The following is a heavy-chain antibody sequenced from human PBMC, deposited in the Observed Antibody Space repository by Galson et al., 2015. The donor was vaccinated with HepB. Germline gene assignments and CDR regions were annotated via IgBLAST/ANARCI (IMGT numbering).Heavy chain of an antibody. V-gene: IGHV5-51*01. Sequence: QSGAEVKKPGESLKISCKGSGYSFTSYWIGWVRQMPGKGLEWMGIIYPGDSDTRYSPSFQGQVTISADKSISTAYLQWSSLKASDTAMYYCARQGLRFGELLSFDYWGQGTLVTVSS. CDR3: ARQGLRFGELLSFDY. J-gene: IGHJ4*02. CDR2: IYPGDSDT. D-gene: IGHD3-10*01. CDR1: GYSFTSYW.